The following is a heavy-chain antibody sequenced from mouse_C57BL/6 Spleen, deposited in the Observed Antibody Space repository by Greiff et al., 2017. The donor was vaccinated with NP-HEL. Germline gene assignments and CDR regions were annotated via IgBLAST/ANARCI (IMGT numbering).Heavy chain of an antibody. Sequence: QVQLQQSGAELVKPGASVKISCKASGYAFSSYWMNWVKQRPGKGLEWIGQIYPGDGDTNYNGKFKGKATLTADKSSSTAYMQLSSLTSEDSAVYFGARGGDYGSSWDYWGKGTTRTVSS. CDR3: ARGGDYGSSWDY. CDR2: IYPGDGDT. J-gene: IGHJ2*01. D-gene: IGHD1-1*01. V-gene: IGHV1-80*01. CDR1: GYAFSSYW.